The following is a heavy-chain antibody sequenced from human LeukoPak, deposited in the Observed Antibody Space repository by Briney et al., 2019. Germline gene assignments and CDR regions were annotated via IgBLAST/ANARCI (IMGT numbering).Heavy chain of an antibody. J-gene: IGHJ4*02. CDR1: GFTFTTYF. Sequence: ASVKVSCKASGFTFTTYFLHWLRQAPGQGLEWMGVINPGAGSTSYAQNFQGRITLTRDTSTSTVYMEVSNLRSEDTAVYYCAKSLRYFDWSTQRGAFDYWGQGTLVTVSS. CDR3: AKSLRYFDWSTQRGAFDY. CDR2: INPGAGST. V-gene: IGHV1-46*01. D-gene: IGHD3-9*01.